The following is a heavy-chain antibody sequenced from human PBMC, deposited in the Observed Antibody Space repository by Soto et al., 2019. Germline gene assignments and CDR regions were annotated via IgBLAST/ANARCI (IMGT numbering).Heavy chain of an antibody. J-gene: IGHJ4*02. D-gene: IGHD3-22*01. CDR1: GFTFSNYA. CDR3: ARDRVYYYDNSGYYNFDY. Sequence: ASGGGVVQPGRSLRVSCAASGFTFSNYAMHWVRQAPGKGLEWVAVVSYDGSKQFYADSVEGRFTISRDSSKSTLYLHMDNLRDEDTAVYYCARDRVYYYDNSGYYNFDYWGQGTLVTVSS. V-gene: IGHV3-30-3*01. CDR2: VSYDGSKQ.